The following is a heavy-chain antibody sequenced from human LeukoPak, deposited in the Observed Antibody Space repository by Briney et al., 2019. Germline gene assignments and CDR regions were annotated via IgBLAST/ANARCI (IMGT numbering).Heavy chain of an antibody. CDR3: ARDYRSSSTNYYYGMDV. D-gene: IGHD6-13*01. CDR2: IYSTGYT. J-gene: IGHJ6*02. CDR1: GFSVSSNY. V-gene: IGHV3-53*04. Sequence: PGGSLRLSCAASGFSVSSNYINWVRQAPGKGLEWVSIIYSTGYTFYADSVKGRFTIPRHISNNTLYLQMNSLRPEDTGVYYCARDYRSSSTNYYYGMDVWGQGTTVTVSS.